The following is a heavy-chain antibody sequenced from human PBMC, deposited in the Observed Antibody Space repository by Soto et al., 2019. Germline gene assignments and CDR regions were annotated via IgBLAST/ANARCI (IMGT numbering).Heavy chain of an antibody. J-gene: IGHJ6*02. Sequence: EVQLVESGGGLVKPGGSLRLSCEASGFTFSNAWMNWVRQGPGKGLEWLGRIKSKVDGGTADYVAATKGRFSISRDDLKNMLYLQMNSLKPDETAVYYGTTLSYLYYHGMDVWGQGTTVTGS. CDR3: TTLSYLYYHGMDV. V-gene: IGHV3-15*01. CDR1: GFTFSNAW. D-gene: IGHD2-2*01. CDR2: IKSKVDGGTA.